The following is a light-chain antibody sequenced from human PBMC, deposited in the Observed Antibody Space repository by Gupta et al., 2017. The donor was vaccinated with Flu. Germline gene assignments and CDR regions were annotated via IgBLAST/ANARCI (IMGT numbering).Light chain of an antibody. Sequence: QAVGTQEPSLTVSPGGTVTLTCGSSTGAVTSGHYPYWFQQKPGQAPRTLIYDTSNKHSWTPARFSGSLLGGKAALTLSGAQPEEEAEYYCLRSYSGARPVFGGGTKLTVL. CDR3: LRSYSGARPV. V-gene: IGLV7-46*01. CDR1: TGAVTSGHY. CDR2: DTS. J-gene: IGLJ3*02.